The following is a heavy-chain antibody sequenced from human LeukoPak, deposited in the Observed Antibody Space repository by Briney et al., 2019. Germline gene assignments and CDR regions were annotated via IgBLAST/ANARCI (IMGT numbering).Heavy chain of an antibody. V-gene: IGHV1-24*01. Sequence: ASVKVSCKVSGYSVMELSIHWVRQAPGKGLEWMGGFDPEDGETIYAQKFQGRVTMTEDTSTDTAYMELSSLRSGDTAVYYCATPGPDWGDAFDIWGQGTMVTVSS. CDR2: FDPEDGET. J-gene: IGHJ3*02. CDR3: ATPGPDWGDAFDI. CDR1: GYSVMELS. D-gene: IGHD3/OR15-3a*01.